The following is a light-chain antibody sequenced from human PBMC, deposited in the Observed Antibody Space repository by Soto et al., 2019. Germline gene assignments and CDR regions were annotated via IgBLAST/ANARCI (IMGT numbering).Light chain of an antibody. CDR2: NTS. V-gene: IGKV3-11*01. CDR1: QTVGSF. J-gene: IGKJ4*01. CDR3: QQRYNWPPLT. Sequence: EIVLTQSPATLSLSPGERATLSCRASQTVGSFLAWYQHKPGQAPRLLIYNTSKRANGITARFSGSGSGTDFTLNISSLEPEDFAVYYCQQRYNWPPLTFGGGTKVEMK.